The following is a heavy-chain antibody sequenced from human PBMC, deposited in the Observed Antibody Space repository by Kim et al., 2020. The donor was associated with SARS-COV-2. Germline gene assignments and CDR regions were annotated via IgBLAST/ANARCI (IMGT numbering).Heavy chain of an antibody. CDR3: VMDSRWLYWDH. CDR1: GFSLSDCN. J-gene: IGHJ4*02. Sequence: GGSLRLSCAASGFSLSDCNMNWVRQVPGKGLELVSYISRFSTTIYYADSVKGRFTISRDNAKNSLYLQMNSLRDDDTAIYYCVMDSRWLYWDHWGQRSLVT. V-gene: IGHV3-48*02. CDR2: ISRFSTTI. D-gene: IGHD2-2*02.